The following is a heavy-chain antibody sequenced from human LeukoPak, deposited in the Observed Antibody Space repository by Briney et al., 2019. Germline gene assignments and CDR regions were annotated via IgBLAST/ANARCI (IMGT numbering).Heavy chain of an antibody. D-gene: IGHD2-2*01. CDR3: AREKQVVPAAMRPYGMDV. CDR2: INHSGST. V-gene: IGHV4-34*01. J-gene: IGHJ6*02. Sequence: PSETLSLTCAVYGGSFSGYYWSWNRQPPGKGLEWIGEINHSGSTNYNPSLKSRVTISVDTSKNQFSLKLSSVTAADTAVYYCAREKQVVPAAMRPYGMDVWGQGTTVTVSS. CDR1: GGSFSGYY.